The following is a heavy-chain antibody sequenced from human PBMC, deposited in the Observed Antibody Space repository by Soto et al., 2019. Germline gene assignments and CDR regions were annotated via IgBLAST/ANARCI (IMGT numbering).Heavy chain of an antibody. CDR1: GYTVSSYG. CDR3: ARDNELFDY. D-gene: IGHD1-1*01. Sequence: QVQLVQSGAEVKRPGASVKVSCKASGYTVSSYGISWVRQAPGQGLEWMGWISTYNDNTNYAQKLQGRVTMTRDTSTSTAYMEVRSLRSDDTAVYYRARDNELFDYWGQGTLVTVSS. J-gene: IGHJ4*02. V-gene: IGHV1-18*01. CDR2: ISTYNDNT.